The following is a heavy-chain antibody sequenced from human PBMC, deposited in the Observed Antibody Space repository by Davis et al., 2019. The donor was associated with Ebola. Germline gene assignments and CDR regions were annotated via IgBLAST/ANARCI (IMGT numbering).Heavy chain of an antibody. CDR2: ISSSSTSR. Sequence: GESLKISCAGSGFSFSSCSMNWVRQAPGKGLEWVSSISSSSTSRYYVDSVKGRFTISRDNAKNSLYLQMNGLRAEDTAVYYCARSEPPDYWGQGTLVTVSS. J-gene: IGHJ4*02. D-gene: IGHD1-14*01. CDR3: ARSEPPDY. V-gene: IGHV3-21*06. CDR1: GFSFSSCS.